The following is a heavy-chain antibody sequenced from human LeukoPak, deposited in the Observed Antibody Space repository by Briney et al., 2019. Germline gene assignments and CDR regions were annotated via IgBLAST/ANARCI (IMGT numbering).Heavy chain of an antibody. D-gene: IGHD6-19*01. CDR3: VIGWDYFDY. CDR1: GFAFSSYW. V-gene: IGHV3-7*01. J-gene: IGHJ4*02. Sequence: GGSLRLSCAASGFAFSSYWMSWVRQAPGKGLEWVANIKQDGSEKYYVDSVKGRFTISRDNAKNSLYLQMNSLRAEDTAVYYCVIGWDYFDYWGQGTLVTVSS. CDR2: IKQDGSEK.